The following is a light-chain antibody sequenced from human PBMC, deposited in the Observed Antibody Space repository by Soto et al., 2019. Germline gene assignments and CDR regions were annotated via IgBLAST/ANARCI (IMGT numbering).Light chain of an antibody. Sequence: QSVLTQPPSVSGAPGQRVTISCTGSSSNIGAGYDVHWYQQLPGTAPKLLIYGNSNRPSGVPDRFSGSKSGTSASLAITGLQADDEAYYYCQSYDSSLSGWVFGGGTKLTV. V-gene: IGLV1-40*01. J-gene: IGLJ3*02. CDR2: GNS. CDR1: SSNIGAGYD. CDR3: QSYDSSLSGWV.